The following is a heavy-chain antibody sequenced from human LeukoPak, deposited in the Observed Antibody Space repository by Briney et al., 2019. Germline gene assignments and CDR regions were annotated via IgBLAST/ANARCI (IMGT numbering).Heavy chain of an antibody. CDR2: ISSSSSTI. CDR3: AREKGRLLKFYDFWSGYSNYYYMDV. D-gene: IGHD3-3*01. J-gene: IGHJ6*03. V-gene: IGHV3-48*01. Sequence: PGGSLRLSCAASGFTFSSYEMNWVRQAPGKGLEWVSYISSSSSTIYYADSVKGRFTISRDNAKNSLYLQMNSLRAEDTAVYYCAREKGRLLKFYDFWSGYSNYYYMDVWGKGTTVTVSS. CDR1: GFTFSSYE.